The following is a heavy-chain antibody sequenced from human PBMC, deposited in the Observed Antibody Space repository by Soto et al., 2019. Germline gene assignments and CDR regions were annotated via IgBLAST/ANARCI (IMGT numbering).Heavy chain of an antibody. J-gene: IGHJ4*02. CDR1: GFSLSTSGVG. CDR3: AHSWVGVEMATFFDY. CDR2: IYWDDDK. Sequence: QITLKESGPPLVKPTQTLTLTCTFSGFSLSTSGVGVGWIRQPPGKALEWLALIYWDDDKRYSPSLKSRLTITKDTTKNQVVLTMTNIDTVDTATYYCAHSWVGVEMATFFDYWGQGTLVTVSS. V-gene: IGHV2-5*02. D-gene: IGHD5-12*01.